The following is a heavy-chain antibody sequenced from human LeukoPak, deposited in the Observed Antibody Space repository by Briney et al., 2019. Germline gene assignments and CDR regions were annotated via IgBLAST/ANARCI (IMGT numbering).Heavy chain of an antibody. V-gene: IGHV4-34*01. CDR2: INHSGST. Sequence: PSETLSLTCAVYGGSFSGYYWSWIRQPPGKGLEWIGEINHSGSTNYNPSLKSRVTMSVDTSKNQFSLKLSSVTAADTAVYYCARWWGRSQYYYYGMDVWGQGTTVTVSS. CDR3: ARWWGRSQYYYYGMDV. CDR1: GGSFSGYY. D-gene: IGHD2-15*01. J-gene: IGHJ6*02.